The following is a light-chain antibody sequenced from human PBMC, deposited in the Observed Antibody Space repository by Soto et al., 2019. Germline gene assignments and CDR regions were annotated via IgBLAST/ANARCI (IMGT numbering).Light chain of an antibody. CDR2: GAS. J-gene: IGKJ3*01. Sequence: DIQMTQSPSSLSASVGDRVTITCRASQSISNYLNWYQQKPGKAPRLLIYGASNLQTGVPARFSGSASGTDFTLTISSLQPEDFAVYYCQQSYSAPFTFGPGTKVVIK. CDR1: QSISNY. CDR3: QQSYSAPFT. V-gene: IGKV1-39*01.